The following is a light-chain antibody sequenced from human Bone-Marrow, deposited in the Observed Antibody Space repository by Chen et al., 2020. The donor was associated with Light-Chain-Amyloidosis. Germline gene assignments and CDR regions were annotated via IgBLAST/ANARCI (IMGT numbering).Light chain of an antibody. V-gene: IGLV6-57*01. CDR3: QSYQGSSQGV. CDR1: SGSIATNY. CDR2: EDD. Sequence: NFMLTQPHSVSESPGKTVIISCTRRSGSIATNYVQWYQQRPGSSPTTVIYEDDQRPSGVPDRFSGSIDRCSNSASLTISGLKTEDEADYYCQSYQGSSQGVFGGGTKLTVL. J-gene: IGLJ3*02.